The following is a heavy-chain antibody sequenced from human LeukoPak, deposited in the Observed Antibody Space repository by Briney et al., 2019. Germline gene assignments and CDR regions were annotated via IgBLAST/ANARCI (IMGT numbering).Heavy chain of an antibody. Sequence: ASVKVSCKASGYTFTGYYMHWVRQAPGQGREWMGWINPNSGGTNYAQKFQGRVTRTRDTSSSTAYMELRRLSSDDTAVYYCASFVDYSGSYWGQGTMVTVSS. D-gene: IGHD1-26*01. CDR3: ASFVDYSGSY. J-gene: IGHJ3*01. CDR2: INPNSGGT. CDR1: GYTFTGYY. V-gene: IGHV1-2*02.